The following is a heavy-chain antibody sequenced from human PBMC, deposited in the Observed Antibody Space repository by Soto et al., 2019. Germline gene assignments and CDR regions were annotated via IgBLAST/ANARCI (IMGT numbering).Heavy chain of an antibody. CDR2: ISYDGSIK. Sequence: QVQLVESGGGVVQPGRSLRLSCAASGFTFSHYGMEWVRQAPGKGLEWVAVISYDGSIKYYADSVKGRFTISRDNSKGTLSLQKNSLTAEDTAIYYCAKDDSHYSNYWSSFDYWGQRTLVTVSS. J-gene: IGHJ4*02. CDR1: GFTFSHYG. CDR3: AKDDSHYSNYWSSFDY. D-gene: IGHD4-4*01. V-gene: IGHV3-30*18.